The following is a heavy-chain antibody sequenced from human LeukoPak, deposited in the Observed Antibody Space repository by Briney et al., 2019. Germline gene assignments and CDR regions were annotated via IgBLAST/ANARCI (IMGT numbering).Heavy chain of an antibody. J-gene: IGHJ3*02. CDR2: INPNSGGT. CDR1: GYTFTGYY. CDR3: ARVSKYYYDSSGYPDAFDI. D-gene: IGHD3-22*01. Sequence: ASVKVSCKASGYTFTGYYMHWVRQAPGQGLEWMGWINPNSGGTNYAQKFQGRVTMTRDTSISTAYMELSRLRSDGTAVYYCARVSKYYYDSSGYPDAFDIWGQGTMVTVSS. V-gene: IGHV1-2*02.